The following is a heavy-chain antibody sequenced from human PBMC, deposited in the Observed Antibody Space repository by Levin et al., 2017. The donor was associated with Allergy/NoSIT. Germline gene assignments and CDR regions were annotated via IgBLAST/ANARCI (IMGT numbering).Heavy chain of an antibody. CDR3: AKRHGSGWTVYYYGMDV. CDR1: GFTFSSYA. CDR2: ISGSGGST. D-gene: IGHD6-19*01. V-gene: IGHV3-23*01. Sequence: GGSLRLSCAASGFTFSSYAMSWVRQAPGKGLEWVSAISGSGGSTYYADSVKGRFTISRDNSKNTLYLQMNSLRAEDTAVYYCAKRHGSGWTVYYYGMDVWGQGTTVTVSS. J-gene: IGHJ6*02.